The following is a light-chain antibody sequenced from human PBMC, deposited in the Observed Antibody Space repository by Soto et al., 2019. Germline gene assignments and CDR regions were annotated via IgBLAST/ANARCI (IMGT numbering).Light chain of an antibody. CDR3: HQYNNYWT. CDR2: DAS. J-gene: IGKJ1*01. V-gene: IGKV1-5*01. Sequence: DSQMNPSPYHRSASVGDRVTITCRASQSISSWLAWYQQKPGKAPKLLIYDASSLESGVPSRFSGSGSATEFTLTICSLQPDDFATYYCHQYNNYWTFGQGTKVDIK. CDR1: QSISSW.